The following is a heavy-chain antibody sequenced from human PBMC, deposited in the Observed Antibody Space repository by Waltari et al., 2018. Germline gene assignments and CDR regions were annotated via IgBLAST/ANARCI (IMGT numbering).Heavy chain of an antibody. CDR3: ARAGDYEPSEYYYYMDV. V-gene: IGHV1-69*04. CDR1: GGTFRSYA. D-gene: IGHD4-17*01. CDR2: IIPILGIA. J-gene: IGHJ6*03. Sequence: QVQLVQSGAEVKKPGSSVKVPCKASGGTFRSYAISWVRQARGQGLEWMGGIIPILGIANYAQKFQGRVTITADESTSTAYMELSSLRSEDTAVYYCARAGDYEPSEYYYYMDVWGKGTTVTVSS.